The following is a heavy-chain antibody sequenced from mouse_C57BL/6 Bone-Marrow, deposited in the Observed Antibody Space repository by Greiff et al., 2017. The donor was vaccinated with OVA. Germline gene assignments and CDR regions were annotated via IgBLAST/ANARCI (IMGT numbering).Heavy chain of an antibody. Sequence: VQLQQPGTELVKPGASVKLSCKASGYTFTSYWMHWVKQRPGQGLEWIGNINPSNGGTNYNEKFKSKATLTVDKSSSTAYMQLSSLTSEDSAVYYCARSALYGSSSYWYFDVWGTGTTVTVSS. CDR2: INPSNGGT. D-gene: IGHD1-1*01. CDR1: GYTFTSYW. V-gene: IGHV1-53*01. CDR3: ARSALYGSSSYWYFDV. J-gene: IGHJ1*03.